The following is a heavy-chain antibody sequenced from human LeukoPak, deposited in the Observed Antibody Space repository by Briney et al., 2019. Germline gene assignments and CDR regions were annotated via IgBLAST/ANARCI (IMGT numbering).Heavy chain of an antibody. V-gene: IGHV1-69*13. CDR3: ARETTTVTTVVVFDY. D-gene: IGHD4-17*01. J-gene: IGHJ4*02. Sequence: SVKVSCKASGGTFSSYAISWVRQAPGQGLEWMGGIIPIFGTANYAQKFQGRVTITADESTSTAYMGLSSLRSEDTAVYYCARETTTVTTVVVFDYWGQGTLVTVSS. CDR1: GGTFSSYA. CDR2: IIPIFGTA.